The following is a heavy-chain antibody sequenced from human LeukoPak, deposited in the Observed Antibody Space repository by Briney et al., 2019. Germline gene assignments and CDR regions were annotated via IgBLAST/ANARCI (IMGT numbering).Heavy chain of an antibody. D-gene: IGHD4-17*01. CDR1: GFTFSSYG. CDR2: ISYDGSNK. V-gene: IGHV3-30*18. J-gene: IGHJ4*02. Sequence: GGSLRLSCAASGFTFSSYGMHWVRQAPGKGLEWVAVISYDGSNKYYADSVKGRFTISRDNSKNTLYLQMNSLRAEDTAVYYCAKDRNDYGDYPDYWGQGTLVTVSS. CDR3: AKDRNDYGDYPDY.